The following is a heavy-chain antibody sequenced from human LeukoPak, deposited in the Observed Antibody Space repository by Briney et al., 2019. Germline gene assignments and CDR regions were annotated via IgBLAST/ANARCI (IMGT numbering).Heavy chain of an antibody. D-gene: IGHD6-13*01. CDR1: GYTFTNFD. Sequence: ASVKVSCKASGYTFTNFDINWVRQAPGQGLEWMGWMNPVSGNAGSAQKFQGRVTLTRDTSISTAYMELSSLRSDDTAFYYCARAPMGAAALYWGQGTLVAVSS. V-gene: IGHV1-8*01. CDR2: MNPVSGNA. J-gene: IGHJ4*02. CDR3: ARAPMGAAALY.